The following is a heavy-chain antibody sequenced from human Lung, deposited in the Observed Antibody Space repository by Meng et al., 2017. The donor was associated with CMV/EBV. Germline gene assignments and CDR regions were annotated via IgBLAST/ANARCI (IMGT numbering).Heavy chain of an antibody. CDR2: VRSDGSDE. Sequence: SCAASRFTFKNYGMHWVRQAPGKGLEWVASVRSDGSDEQYGDSVKGRFTISRDNSKNTLYLQMHSLRGEDTALYYCARDRAEELEPWGHGTLVTVSS. CDR1: RFTFKNYG. V-gene: IGHV3-30*02. D-gene: IGHD1-1*01. J-gene: IGHJ5*02. CDR3: ARDRAEELEP.